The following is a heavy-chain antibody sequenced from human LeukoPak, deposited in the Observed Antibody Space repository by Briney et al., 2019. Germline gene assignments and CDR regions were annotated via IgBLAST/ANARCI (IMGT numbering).Heavy chain of an antibody. CDR2: ISWNSGSI. D-gene: IGHD6-19*01. J-gene: IGHJ4*02. CDR3: AKGLYSSGWSQLDY. CDR1: GFTFDDYA. Sequence: PGGSLRLSCAASGFTFDDYAMHWVRQAPGKGLEWVSGISWNSGSIGYADSVKGRFTISRDNAKNSLYLQMNSLRAEDTALYYCAKGLYSSGWSQLDYWGQGTLVTVSS. V-gene: IGHV3-9*01.